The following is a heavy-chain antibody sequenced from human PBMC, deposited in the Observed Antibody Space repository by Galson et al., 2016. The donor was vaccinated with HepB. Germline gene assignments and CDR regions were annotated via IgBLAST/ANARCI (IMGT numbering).Heavy chain of an antibody. Sequence: SLRLSCAASGFTFRNHTMNWVRQAPGKGLEWVSSISYSSGFLYYADSLKGRFTISRDDATNSLFLQMNSLRADDSDVYYCAKDRAPRRGGGGVDSWGQGTTVTVS. J-gene: IGHJ6*02. V-gene: IGHV3-21*01. D-gene: IGHD3-10*01. CDR1: GFTFRNHT. CDR3: AKDRAPRRGGGGVDS. CDR2: ISYSSGFL.